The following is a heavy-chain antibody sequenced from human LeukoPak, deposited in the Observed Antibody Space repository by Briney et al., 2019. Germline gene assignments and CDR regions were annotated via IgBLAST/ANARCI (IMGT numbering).Heavy chain of an antibody. Sequence: SETLSLTCTVSGGSISSSSYYWGWIRQPPGKGLEWIGSIYYSGSTYYNPSLKSRVTISVDKSKNQFSLKLSSVTAADTAVYYCASSQLGYYYGMDVWGQGTTVTVSS. CDR3: ASSQLGYYYGMDV. J-gene: IGHJ6*02. CDR2: IYYSGST. CDR1: GGSISSSSYY. D-gene: IGHD6-13*01. V-gene: IGHV4-39*07.